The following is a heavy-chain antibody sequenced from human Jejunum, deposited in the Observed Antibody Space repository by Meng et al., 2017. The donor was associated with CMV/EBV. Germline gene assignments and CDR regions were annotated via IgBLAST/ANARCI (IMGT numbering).Heavy chain of an antibody. V-gene: IGHV4-4*07. CDR1: GCSVNNYC. D-gene: IGHD1-26*01. CDR3: ARGPGASTREGFDY. Sequence: VLLQGDGPGLVKPSETRSLTCTGSGCSVNNYCWSLTRKSAGKGLWWIGRFYSSDTYNYHPSLDSRVTMSLDTSKNQFSLNLRSVTAADTATYYCARGPGASTREGFDYWGLGTLVTVSS. J-gene: IGHJ4*02. CDR2: FYSSDTY.